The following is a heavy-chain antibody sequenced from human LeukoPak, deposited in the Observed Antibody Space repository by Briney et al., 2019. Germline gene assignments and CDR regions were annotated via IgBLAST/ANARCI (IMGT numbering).Heavy chain of an antibody. CDR2: IYYISNT. CDR3: ARTQSQSGSYRYYFGY. D-gene: IGHD1-26*01. Sequence: SETLSLTCTVSGASVGSAGYYWSWIRQPPGGGLEWLGYIYYISNTNYNPSLKSRVTISVDPSKIQYSLKLNSVTAADTAVYYCARTQSQSGSYRYYFGYWGQGTLVTVPS. J-gene: IGHJ4*02. V-gene: IGHV4-61*08. CDR1: GASVGSAGYY.